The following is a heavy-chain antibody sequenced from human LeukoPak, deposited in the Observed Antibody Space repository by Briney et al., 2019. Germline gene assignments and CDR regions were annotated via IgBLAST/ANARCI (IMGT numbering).Heavy chain of an antibody. CDR2: IYHSGIT. Sequence: SETLSLTCTVSGYSIGSGYYWGWIRQPPGKGLEWIGSIYHSGITYYNPSLKSRVTISVDTSKNQFSLKLSSVTAADTAVYSCARIRRTYGDYNLDYWGQGTLVTVSS. V-gene: IGHV4-38-2*02. D-gene: IGHD4-17*01. CDR3: ARIRRTYGDYNLDY. J-gene: IGHJ4*02. CDR1: GYSIGSGYY.